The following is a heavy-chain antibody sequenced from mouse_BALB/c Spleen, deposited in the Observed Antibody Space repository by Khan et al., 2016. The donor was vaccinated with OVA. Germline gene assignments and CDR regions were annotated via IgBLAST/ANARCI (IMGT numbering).Heavy chain of an antibody. CDR3: AKKDYYYYDPFHY. D-gene: IGHD2-4*01. CDR1: GYSITSEYT. V-gene: IGHV3-2*02. J-gene: IGHJ3*01. Sequence: EVQLQESGPGLVKPSQSLSLTCTVTGYSITSEYTWNWIRQFPGNKLEWMGFISYSGNTRYNPSLKSRISITRDTSKNQFFLQLNSVTSEDTATYYSAKKDYYYYDPFHYWGQGTIVTVSA. CDR2: ISYSGNT.